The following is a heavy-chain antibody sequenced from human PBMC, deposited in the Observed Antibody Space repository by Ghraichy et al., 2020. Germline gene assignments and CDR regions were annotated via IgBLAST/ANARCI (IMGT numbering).Heavy chain of an antibody. V-gene: IGHV3-48*02. CDR3: ARHLTGLAPAGD. J-gene: IGHJ4*02. Sequence: GGSLRLSCAASGFTFSSYSMNWVRQAPWKGLEWISYISSTSSTMYYADSVKGRFTISRDNAKNSLYLQMNSLRDEDTAVYYCARHLTGLAPAGDWGQGTLVTVSS. CDR1: GFTFSSYS. D-gene: IGHD1-14*01. CDR2: ISSTSSTM.